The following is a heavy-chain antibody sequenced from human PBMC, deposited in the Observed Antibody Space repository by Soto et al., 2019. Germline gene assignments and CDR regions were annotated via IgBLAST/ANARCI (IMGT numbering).Heavy chain of an antibody. CDR2: IIPILGIA. V-gene: IGHV1-69*02. CDR3: ARRTPAAGTSGDHYYYYMDV. CDR1: GGTFSSYT. D-gene: IGHD6-13*01. J-gene: IGHJ6*03. Sequence: VASVKVSCKASGGTFSSYTISWVRQAPGQGLEWMGRIIPILGIANYAQKFQGRVTITADKSTSTAYMELSSLRSEDTAVYYCARRTPAAGTSGDHYYYYMDVWGKGTTVTVSS.